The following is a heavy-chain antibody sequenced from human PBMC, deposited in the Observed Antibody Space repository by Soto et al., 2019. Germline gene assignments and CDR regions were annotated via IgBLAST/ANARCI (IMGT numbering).Heavy chain of an antibody. J-gene: IGHJ4*02. CDR3: ARAGNYDVLSGRMYYFDS. CDR2: IYYSGST. CDR1: GGSISRSNYY. Sequence: SETLSLTCTVSGGSISRSNYYWGWIRQPPGKGLEWIGNIYYSGSTYYNPSLKSRVTISVDTSKNQFSLKLSSVTAADTAVYYCARAGNYDVLSGRMYYFDSWGQGTPVTISS. V-gene: IGHV4-39*01. D-gene: IGHD3-3*01.